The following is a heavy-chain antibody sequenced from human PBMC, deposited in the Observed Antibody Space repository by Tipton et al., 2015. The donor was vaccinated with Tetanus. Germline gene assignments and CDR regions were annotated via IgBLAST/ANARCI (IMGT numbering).Heavy chain of an antibody. Sequence: GSLRLSCAASGFTFSHYYMRWVRQVPGKGLVWLSHIGYDGGDTSYADSVRGRFTISRDNARNTLYLEMNSLRAEDTAVYYCASLSCSSANCHYILDAWGQGTLITVSS. CDR2: IGYDGGDT. CDR3: ASLSCSSANCHYILDA. CDR1: GFTFSHYY. J-gene: IGHJ4*02. D-gene: IGHD2-15*01. V-gene: IGHV3-74*01.